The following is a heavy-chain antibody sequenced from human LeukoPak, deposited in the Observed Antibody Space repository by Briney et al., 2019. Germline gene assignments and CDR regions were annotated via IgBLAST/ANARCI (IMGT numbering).Heavy chain of an antibody. CDR2: INPSGGSA. CDR3: ARDLIPDGYNLKYYFDY. V-gene: IGHV1-46*01. Sequence: GASVKVSCKASGYTFTSYYMHWVRQAPGQGLEWMGIINPSGGSASYAQKFQGRVTMTRDTSTSTVYMELSSLRSEDTAVYYCARDLIPDGYNLKYYFDYWGQGTLVTVSS. D-gene: IGHD5-24*01. CDR1: GYTFTSYY. J-gene: IGHJ4*02.